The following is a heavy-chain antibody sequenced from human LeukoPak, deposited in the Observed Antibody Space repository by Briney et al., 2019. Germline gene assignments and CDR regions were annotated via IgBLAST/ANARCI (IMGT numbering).Heavy chain of an antibody. CDR3: ARYSGSYLYYYYYYYMDV. D-gene: IGHD1-26*01. CDR1: GYTFSSYG. CDR2: ISVYNVNT. J-gene: IGHJ6*03. V-gene: IGHV1-18*01. Sequence: GASVEVSCKASGYTFSSYGISWVRRAPGQGLEWMGWISVYNVNTNYAQKLQGRVTMTTDTSTSTAYMELRSLRSEDTAVYYCARYSGSYLYYYYYYYMDVWGKGTTVTISS.